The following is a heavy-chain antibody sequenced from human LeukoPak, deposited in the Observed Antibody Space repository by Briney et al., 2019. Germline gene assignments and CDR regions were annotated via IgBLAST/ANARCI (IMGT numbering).Heavy chain of an antibody. Sequence: SVKVSCKASGGTFSSYAISWVRQAPGQGLEWMGRIIPILGIANYAQKFQGRVTITADKSTSTAYMELSSLRSEDTAVYYCARGGEVGTDYYYYYGMDVWGQGTTVTVSS. D-gene: IGHD3-16*01. J-gene: IGHJ6*02. CDR1: GGTFSSYA. V-gene: IGHV1-69*04. CDR2: IIPILGIA. CDR3: ARGGEVGTDYYYYYGMDV.